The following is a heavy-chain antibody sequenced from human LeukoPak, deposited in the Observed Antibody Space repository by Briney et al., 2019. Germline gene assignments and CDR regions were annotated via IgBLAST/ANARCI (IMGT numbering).Heavy chain of an antibody. V-gene: IGHV4-4*07. CDR1: GDSISSYY. D-gene: IGHD1-26*01. CDR2: IHISETT. J-gene: IGHJ3*02. Sequence: SETLSLTCTVSGDSISSYYWGWIRQPAGKGLEWIGRIHISETTNNNPSLKSRVTMSLDTSKNQFSLRLSSVTAADTAVYYCAREMEARSTNAFDIWGQGTMVTVSS. CDR3: AREMEARSTNAFDI.